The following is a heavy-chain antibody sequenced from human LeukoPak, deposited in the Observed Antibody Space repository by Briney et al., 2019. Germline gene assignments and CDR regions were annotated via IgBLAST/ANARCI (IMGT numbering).Heavy chain of an antibody. CDR2: INHSGST. CDR1: GGSISSGGYY. J-gene: IGHJ4*02. CDR3: ARVHDQAGYYDFWSGYYSQYYFDY. V-gene: IGHV4-39*07. D-gene: IGHD3-3*01. Sequence: SETLSLTCTVSGGSISSGGYYWSWIRQPPGKGLEWIGEINHSGSTNYNPSLKSRVTISVDTSKNQFSLKLSSVTAADTAVYYCARVHDQAGYYDFWSGYYSQYYFDYWGQGTLVTVSS.